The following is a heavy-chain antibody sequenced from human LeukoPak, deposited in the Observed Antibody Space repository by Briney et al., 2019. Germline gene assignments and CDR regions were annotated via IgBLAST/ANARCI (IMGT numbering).Heavy chain of an antibody. CDR2: IYYSGST. J-gene: IGHJ4*02. V-gene: IGHV4-39*02. CDR1: GGSISSSSSY. D-gene: IGHD6-13*01. Sequence: SETLSLTCTVSGGSISSSSSYWGWIRQPPGKGLEWIGSIYYSGSTYYNPSLKSRVTISVDTSKNQFSLKLSSMTAADTAVYYCARDVLAAAGTFDYWGQGALVTVSS. CDR3: ARDVLAAAGTFDY.